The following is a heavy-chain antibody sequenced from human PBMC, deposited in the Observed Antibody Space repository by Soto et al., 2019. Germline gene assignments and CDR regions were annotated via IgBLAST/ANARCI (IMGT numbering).Heavy chain of an antibody. V-gene: IGHV3-23*01. CDR3: AKASLPFPYCGDDCYRDF. D-gene: IGHD2-21*02. J-gene: IGHJ4*02. CDR2: VRGRGIIT. CDR1: GFIFSDYA. Sequence: EVQLLDSGGGLVQPGGSLRLSCAASGFIFSDYAMSWVRQAPGKGLEWISSVRGRGIITFYADSVKGRFTISSDNFKHTLDLQMSSRRAEDTAMYYFAKASLPFPYCGDDCYRDFWGQGTLVAASA.